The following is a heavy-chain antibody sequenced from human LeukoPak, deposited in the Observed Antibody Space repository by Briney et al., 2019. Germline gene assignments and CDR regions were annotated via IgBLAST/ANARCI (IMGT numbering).Heavy chain of an antibody. V-gene: IGHV3-23*01. CDR1: GFTFSSYA. Sequence: QPGGSLRLSCAASGFTFSSYAMSWVRQAPGKGLEWVSAISGSGGSTYYADSVKGRFTISRDNSKNTLYLQMNSLRAEDTAVYYCAKEVEKETRSSTSWYYWGQGTLVTVSS. CDR3: AKEVEKETRSSTSWYY. CDR2: ISGSGGST. J-gene: IGHJ4*02. D-gene: IGHD2-2*01.